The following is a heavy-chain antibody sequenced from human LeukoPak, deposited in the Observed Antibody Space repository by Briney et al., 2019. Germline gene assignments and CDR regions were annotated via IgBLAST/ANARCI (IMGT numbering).Heavy chain of an antibody. CDR3: ARVVAAAASPFDY. J-gene: IGHJ4*02. D-gene: IGHD6-13*01. CDR1: GGSISSSTW. Sequence: PSETLSLTCAVSGGSISSSTWWSWVRQPPGKGLEWIGEIYHSGSTNYNPSLKSRVTISVDTSKNQFSLKLSSVTAADTAVYYCARVVAAAASPFDYWGQGTLVTVSS. V-gene: IGHV4-4*02. CDR2: IYHSGST.